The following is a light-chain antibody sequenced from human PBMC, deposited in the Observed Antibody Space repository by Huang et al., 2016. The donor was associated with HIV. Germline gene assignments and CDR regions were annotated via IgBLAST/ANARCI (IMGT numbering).Light chain of an antibody. CDR3: MQGTHWPLT. Sequence: DVVMTQSPLSLPVTLGQPASISCRSSQSLVYSDANTYWNWFQQRPGQSPRRLISKVSNRDSGVPDRFSGSGSGTDFTLKISRVEAEDVGVYYCMQGTHWPLTFGGGTKVEIK. J-gene: IGKJ4*01. CDR1: QSLVYSDANTY. V-gene: IGKV2-30*01. CDR2: KVS.